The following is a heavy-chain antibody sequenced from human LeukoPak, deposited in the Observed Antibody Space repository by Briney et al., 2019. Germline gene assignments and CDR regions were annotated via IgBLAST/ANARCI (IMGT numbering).Heavy chain of an antibody. CDR3: ARACSSTSCYTGGFDY. CDR1: GYSFTSYW. Sequence: GESLKISCKGSGYSFTSYWIGWVRQMPGKGLEWMGILYPGDSDTRYSPSFQGQVTISADESISTAYLQWSSLKASDTAMYYCARACSSTSCYTGGFDYWGQGTLVTVPS. CDR2: LYPGDSDT. D-gene: IGHD2-2*02. V-gene: IGHV5-51*01. J-gene: IGHJ4*02.